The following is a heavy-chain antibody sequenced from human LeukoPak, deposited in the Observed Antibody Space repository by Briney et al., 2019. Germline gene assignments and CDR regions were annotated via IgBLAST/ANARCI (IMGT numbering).Heavy chain of an antibody. D-gene: IGHD6-6*01. Sequence: SETLSLTCTVSGGSISSGDYYWNWIRQPPGKGLEWIGYIYYSGSTNYNPSLKSRVTISVDTSKNQFSLKLSSVTAADTAVYYCARDGQQLVPHYYYMDVWGKGTTVTVSS. CDR3: ARDGQQLVPHYYYMDV. CDR1: GGSISSGDYY. J-gene: IGHJ6*03. V-gene: IGHV4-61*08. CDR2: IYYSGST.